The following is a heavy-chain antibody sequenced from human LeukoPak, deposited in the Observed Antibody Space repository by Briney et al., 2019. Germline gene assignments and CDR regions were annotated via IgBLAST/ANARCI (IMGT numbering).Heavy chain of an antibody. CDR1: GYTFTSYD. D-gene: IGHD6-19*01. CDR3: ARMYSSGWYLRTKMDMDV. V-gene: IGHV1-8*01. CDR2: MNPNSGNT. J-gene: IGHJ6*02. Sequence: ASVKVSCKVSGYTFTSYDINWVRQATGQGLEWMGWMNPNSGNTGYAQKFQGRVTMTRNTSISTAYMELSSLRSEDTAVYYCARMYSSGWYLRTKMDMDVWGQGTTVTVSS.